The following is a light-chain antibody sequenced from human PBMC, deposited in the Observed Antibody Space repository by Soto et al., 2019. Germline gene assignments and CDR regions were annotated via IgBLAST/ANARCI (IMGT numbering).Light chain of an antibody. CDR3: QQYGSSPWT. J-gene: IGKJ1*01. CDR2: GAS. CDR1: QSVGSNY. Sequence: EIVLKQSPGTLSLSPGERASLSCRASQSVGSNYLAWYQQKPGQAPRLLIYGASSRATGIPDRFSGSGSGTDFTLTISRLEPEDFAVYYCQQYGSSPWTFGQGTKVDI. V-gene: IGKV3-20*01.